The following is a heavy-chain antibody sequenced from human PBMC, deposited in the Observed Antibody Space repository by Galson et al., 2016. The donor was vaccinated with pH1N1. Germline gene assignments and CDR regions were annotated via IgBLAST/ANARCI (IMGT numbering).Heavy chain of an antibody. CDR2: IKQDGSEK. J-gene: IGHJ3*01. D-gene: IGHD6-13*01. Sequence: GSGFTFSNYWMTWVRQAPGKGLEWVANIKQDGSEKFYVASVKGRFTISRDNAKNSLYLQMNSLRAEDTAVYYCARAIATADSAWGQGTMVTVSS. V-gene: IGHV3-7*01. CDR1: GFTFSNYW. CDR3: ARAIATADSA.